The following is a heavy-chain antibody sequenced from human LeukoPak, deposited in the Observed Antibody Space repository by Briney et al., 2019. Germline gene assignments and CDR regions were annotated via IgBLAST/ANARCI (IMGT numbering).Heavy chain of an antibody. Sequence: GGSLRLSCAASGFTFRKYAMTWVRQAPGKGLEWVSAINSGGSTNYADSVKGRFTISRDNSKNTLYLQMNSLRAEDTAVYYCAKDGGSGWAFDYWGQGTLVTVSS. CDR3: AKDGGSGWAFDY. J-gene: IGHJ4*02. V-gene: IGHV3-23*01. D-gene: IGHD3-16*01. CDR2: INSGGST. CDR1: GFTFRKYA.